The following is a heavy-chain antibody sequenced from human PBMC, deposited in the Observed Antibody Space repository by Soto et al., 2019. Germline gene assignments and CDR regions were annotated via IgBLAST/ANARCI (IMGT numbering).Heavy chain of an antibody. J-gene: IGHJ4*02. Sequence: QVQLVESGGGVVQPGRSLRLSCAASGFTFSLYGIHWVRQAPGKGLEWVALISDDGSNQYFADSVEGRFTISRDNSNNTPYLQMNSLRPEDTAVYFCTKDWGYGDYVFDFWGQGILVTVSS. V-gene: IGHV3-30*18. CDR2: ISDDGSNQ. D-gene: IGHD4-17*01. CDR3: TKDWGYGDYVFDF. CDR1: GFTFSLYG.